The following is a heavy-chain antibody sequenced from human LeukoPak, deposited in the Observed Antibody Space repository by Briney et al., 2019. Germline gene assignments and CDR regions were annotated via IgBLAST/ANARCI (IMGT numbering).Heavy chain of an antibody. CDR2: IIPIFGTA. D-gene: IGHD2-2*01. CDR3: ARAIYNLPAAIYYYYMDV. Sequence: SVKVSCKASGGTFSSYAISWVRQAPGQGLEWMGGIIPIFGTANYAQKFQGRVTITTDESTSTAYMELSSLRAEDTAVYYCARAIYNLPAAIYYYYMDVWGKGTTVTVSS. CDR1: GGTFSSYA. J-gene: IGHJ6*03. V-gene: IGHV1-69*05.